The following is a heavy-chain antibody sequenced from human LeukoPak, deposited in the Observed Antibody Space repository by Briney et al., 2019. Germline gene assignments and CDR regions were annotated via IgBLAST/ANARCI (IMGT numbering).Heavy chain of an antibody. J-gene: IGHJ6*02. CDR2: IKRKTDGGTT. CDR3: ATFGRKAPGSLDV. V-gene: IGHV3-15*01. CDR1: GFTLVNAW. Sequence: PGGSLRLSCAASGFTLVNAWMTWVRQAPGKGLEWVGRIKRKTDGGTTDYAAPVKGRFTISRDDSKDTLYLQMSSLKTEDTAVYFCATFGRKAPGSLDVWGQGTTVTVSS. D-gene: IGHD3-16*01.